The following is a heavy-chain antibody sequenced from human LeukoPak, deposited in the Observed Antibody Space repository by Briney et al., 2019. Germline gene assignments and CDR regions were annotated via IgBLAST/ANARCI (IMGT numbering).Heavy chain of an antibody. Sequence: PSETLSLTCTVSGGSISSSSYYWGWIRQPPGKGLEWIGSIYYSGSTYYNPSLKSRVTISVDTSKNQFSLKLSSVTAADTAVYYCARAAGGNSLYALDIWGQETMVTVSS. CDR2: IYYSGST. CDR3: ARAAGGNSLYALDI. D-gene: IGHD4-4*01. J-gene: IGHJ3*02. V-gene: IGHV4-39*01. CDR1: GGSISSSSYY.